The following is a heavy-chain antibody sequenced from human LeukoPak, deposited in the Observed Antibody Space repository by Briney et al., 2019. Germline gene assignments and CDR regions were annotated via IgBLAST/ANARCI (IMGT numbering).Heavy chain of an antibody. D-gene: IGHD3-10*01. CDR3: ARSRLLWFGEAIGFDY. CDR2: IDPSDSYT. CDR1: GYNFTSYW. Sequence: GESLQISCKGSGYNFTSYWISWVRQVPGKGLEWMGRIDPSDSYTNYSPSFQGHVTISADKSISTAYLQWSSLKASDTAMYYCARSRLLWFGEAIGFDYWGQGTLVTVSS. J-gene: IGHJ4*02. V-gene: IGHV5-10-1*01.